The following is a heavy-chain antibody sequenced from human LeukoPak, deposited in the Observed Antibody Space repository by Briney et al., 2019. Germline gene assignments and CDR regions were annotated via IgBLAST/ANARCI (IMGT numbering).Heavy chain of an antibody. J-gene: IGHJ4*02. V-gene: IGHV1-2*02. D-gene: IGHD6-13*01. CDR3: ARGDSSSVGDFDY. CDR2: INPNSGGT. Sequence: ASVKVSCKASGYTFTGYYMHWVRQAPGQGLEWMGWINPNSGGTNYAQKFQGRVTMTRDTSISTAYMELSRLRSDDTAVYYCARGDSSSVGDFDYWGQGTLVTVSS. CDR1: GYTFTGYY.